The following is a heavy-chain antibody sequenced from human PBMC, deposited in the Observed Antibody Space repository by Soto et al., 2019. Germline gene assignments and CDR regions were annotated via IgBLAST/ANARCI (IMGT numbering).Heavy chain of an antibody. CDR2: ISGGGGST. D-gene: IGHD3-16*02. Sequence: GGSRRLSCAASGFTCSNYGMTWVRQAPKKGLEWVSAISGGGGSTYYADSVKGRFTISRDNSKNTLYLQMNSLRAEDTAVYHCAKNANYDYVWGSYRIDYWGQGTRVTVS. CDR1: GFTCSNYG. J-gene: IGHJ4*02. V-gene: IGHV3-23*01. CDR3: AKNANYDYVWGSYRIDY.